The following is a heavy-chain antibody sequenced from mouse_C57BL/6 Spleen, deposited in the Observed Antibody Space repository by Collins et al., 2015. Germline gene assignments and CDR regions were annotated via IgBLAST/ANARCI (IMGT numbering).Heavy chain of an antibody. Sequence: DYYMNWVKQSHGKSLEWIGDINPNNGGTSYNQKFKGKATLTVDKSSSTAYMELRSLTSEDSAVYYCARYDYDWGQGTLVTVSA. V-gene: IGHV1-26*01. CDR2: INPNNGGT. J-gene: IGHJ3*01. CDR1: DYY. CDR3: ARYDYD. D-gene: IGHD2-4*01.